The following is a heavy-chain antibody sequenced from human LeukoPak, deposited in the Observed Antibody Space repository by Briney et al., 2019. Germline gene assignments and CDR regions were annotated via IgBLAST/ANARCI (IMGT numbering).Heavy chain of an antibody. J-gene: IGHJ3*02. Sequence: SETLSLTCAVSGGSISSGSYYWSWIRQPAGKGLEWIGRTYTSGSTNYSPSLKSRVTISVDTSKNQFSLKLSSVTAADTAVYYCARVPYSSSWKIGAFDIWGQGTMVTVSS. CDR3: ARVPYSSSWKIGAFDI. CDR1: GGSISSGSYY. V-gene: IGHV4-61*02. D-gene: IGHD6-13*01. CDR2: TYTSGST.